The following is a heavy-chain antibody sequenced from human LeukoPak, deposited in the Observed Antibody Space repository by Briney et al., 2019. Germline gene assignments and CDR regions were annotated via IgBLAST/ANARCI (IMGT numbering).Heavy chain of an antibody. D-gene: IGHD5-24*01. J-gene: IGHJ6*02. CDR1: GFTFITSA. V-gene: IGHV1-58*01. Sequence: SVKVSCKTSGFTFITSAVQWVRQARGQRLEWTGWIVVGSGDTNYAQKFQERVTITRDMSTSTAYMYLSSLRSEDTAVYYCAADGDEMVPYYYYVMDVWGQGTTVTVSS. CDR2: IVVGSGDT. CDR3: AADGDEMVPYYYYVMDV.